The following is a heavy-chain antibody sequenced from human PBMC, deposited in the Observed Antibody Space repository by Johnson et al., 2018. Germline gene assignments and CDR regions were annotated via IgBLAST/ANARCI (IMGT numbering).Heavy chain of an antibody. CDR2: IRSKANSYAT. V-gene: IGHV3-73*01. D-gene: IGHD2-2*01. CDR3: TRHDQPPGTVRYYYYGMDV. Sequence: VQLQESGGGLVQPGGSLKLSCAASGFTFSGSAMHWVRQASGKGLEWVGRIRSKANSYATAYAASVKGRFTISRDDSKKTAYLQMNSLKTEDTAGYYCTRHDQPPGTVRYYYYGMDVWGQGTTVTVSS. J-gene: IGHJ6*02. CDR1: GFTFSGSA.